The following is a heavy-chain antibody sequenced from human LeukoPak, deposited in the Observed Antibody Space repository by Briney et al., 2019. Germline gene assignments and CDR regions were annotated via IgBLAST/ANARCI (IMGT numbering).Heavy chain of an antibody. D-gene: IGHD5-18*01. V-gene: IGHV3-30-3*01. CDR3: ARDAMLRGYSYENDAFDI. Sequence: PGRSLRPSCAASGFTFSSYAMHWVRQAPGKGLEWVAVISHDGSNKYYADSVKGRFTISRDNSKNTLYLQMNSLRAEDTAVYYCARDAMLRGYSYENDAFDIWGQGTMVTVSS. J-gene: IGHJ3*02. CDR2: ISHDGSNK. CDR1: GFTFSSYA.